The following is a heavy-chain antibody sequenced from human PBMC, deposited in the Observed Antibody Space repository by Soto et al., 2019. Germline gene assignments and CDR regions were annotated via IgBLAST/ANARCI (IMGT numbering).Heavy chain of an antibody. CDR2: IYYSGST. D-gene: IGHD3-9*01. CDR1: GGSISSSSYY. V-gene: IGHV4-39*01. CDR3: ARQLVRYSYYYYGMDV. Sequence: PSETLSLTCTVSGGSISSSSYYWGWIRQPPGKGLEWTGSIYYSGSTYYNPSLKSRVTISVDTSKNQFSLKLSSVTAADTAVYYCARQLVRYSYYYYGMDVWGQGTTVTVSS. J-gene: IGHJ6*02.